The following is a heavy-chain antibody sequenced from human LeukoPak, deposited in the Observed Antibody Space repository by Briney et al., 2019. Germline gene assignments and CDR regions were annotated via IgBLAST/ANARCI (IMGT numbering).Heavy chain of an antibody. J-gene: IGHJ4*02. D-gene: IGHD3-10*01. Sequence: SETLSLTCTVSGGSISSSSYHWGWIRQPPGKGLELIGSIYYRGSTDYNPSLQSRVTISVDTSKNQFSLKLSSVTAADTAVYYCASAVRGVNYFDYWGQGTLVTVSS. CDR3: ASAVRGVNYFDY. V-gene: IGHV4-39*07. CDR1: GGSISSSSYH. CDR2: IYYRGST.